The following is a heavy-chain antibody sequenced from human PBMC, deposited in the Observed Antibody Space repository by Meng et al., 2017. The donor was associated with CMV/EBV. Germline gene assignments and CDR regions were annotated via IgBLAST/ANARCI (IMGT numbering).Heavy chain of an antibody. CDR1: GFAFTSSA. Sequence: SVKVSCKASGFAFTSSAVQWVRQARGQRLEWIGWIVVGSGNTNYAQKFRERVTITRDMSTSTVYMELSSLRSEDTAVYYCAADVPSQDIVVVPAAIGWGQGTLVTVSS. J-gene: IGHJ4*02. D-gene: IGHD2-2*01. CDR3: AADVPSQDIVVVPAAIG. CDR2: IVVGSGNT. V-gene: IGHV1-58*01.